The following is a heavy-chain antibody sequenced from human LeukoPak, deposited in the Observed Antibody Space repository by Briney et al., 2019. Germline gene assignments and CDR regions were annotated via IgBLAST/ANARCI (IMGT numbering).Heavy chain of an antibody. Sequence: GASVKVSCKASGYTFTGYYMHWVRQAPGQGLEWMGWINPNRGGTNYAQKFQGRVTMTRDTSISTAYMELSRLRSDDTAVYYCASYPMYYYDSSGPKSEYFQHWGQGTLVTVSS. CDR1: GYTFTGYY. V-gene: IGHV1-2*02. CDR3: ASYPMYYYDSSGPKSEYFQH. J-gene: IGHJ1*01. D-gene: IGHD3-22*01. CDR2: INPNRGGT.